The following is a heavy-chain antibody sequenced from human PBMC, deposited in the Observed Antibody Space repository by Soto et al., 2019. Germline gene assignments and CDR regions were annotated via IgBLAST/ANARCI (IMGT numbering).Heavy chain of an antibody. CDR3: ARGVVIPTIDAFDL. J-gene: IGHJ3*01. V-gene: IGHV4-4*07. CDR2: IYFSGDT. CDR1: GGSLSGYY. D-gene: IGHD3-22*01. Sequence: PSETLSLTCNVSGGSLSGYYWSWIRQPAGKGLEWIGRIYFSGDTHYNPSLKSRVTMSIDSSKNQFSLRLTSVTAADTAVYSCARGVVIPTIDAFDLWGQGTLV.